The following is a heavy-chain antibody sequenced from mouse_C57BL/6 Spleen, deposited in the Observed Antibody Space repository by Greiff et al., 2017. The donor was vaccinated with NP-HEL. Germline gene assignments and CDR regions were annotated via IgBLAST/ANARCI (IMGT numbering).Heavy chain of an antibody. V-gene: IGHV1-15*01. J-gene: IGHJ2*01. D-gene: IGHD1-1*01. CDR1: GYTFTDYE. CDR2: IDPETGGT. Sequence: VQLQQSGAELVRPGASVTLSCKASGYTFTDYEMHWVKQTPVHGLEWIGAIDPETGGTAYNQKFKGKAILTADKSSSTAYMELRSLTSEDSAVYYWTRGGHNCYGSSYWGQGTTLTVSS. CDR3: TRGGHNCYGSSY.